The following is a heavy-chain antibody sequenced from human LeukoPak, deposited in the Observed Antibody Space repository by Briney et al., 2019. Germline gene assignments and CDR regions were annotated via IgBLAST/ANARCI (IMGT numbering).Heavy chain of an antibody. Sequence: SVKASCKASGGTFSSYAISWVRQAPGQGLEWMGGIIPISGTANYAQKFQGRVTITADESTSTAYMELSSLRSEDTAVYYCARDGRSRGDGYNYYFDYWGQGTLVTVSS. CDR3: ARDGRSRGDGYNYYFDY. J-gene: IGHJ4*02. CDR2: IIPISGTA. V-gene: IGHV1-69*01. D-gene: IGHD5-24*01. CDR1: GGTFSSYA.